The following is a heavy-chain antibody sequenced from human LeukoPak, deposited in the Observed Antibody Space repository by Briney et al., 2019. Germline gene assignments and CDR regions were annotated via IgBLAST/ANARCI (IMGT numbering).Heavy chain of an antibody. CDR3: ARGEVGTVFRGVISCHF. CDR1: GYTFTGYY. Sequence: ASVKVSCKASGYTFTGYYIHWVRQAPGPGLGWIGWINPNSGGANYVPTFQGRVTMTRDTSVITAFMELSRLRSDDTAVDYCARGEVGTVFRGVISCHFWGRGTRVTVSS. V-gene: IGHV1-2*02. J-gene: IGHJ4*02. D-gene: IGHD3-10*01. CDR2: INPNSGGA.